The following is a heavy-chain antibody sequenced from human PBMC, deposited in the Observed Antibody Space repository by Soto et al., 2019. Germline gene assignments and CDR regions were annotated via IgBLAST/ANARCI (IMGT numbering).Heavy chain of an antibody. V-gene: IGHV1-3*05. CDR1: GYTFTSYA. CDR2: INAGNGNT. CDR3: ARAVGAVDGTDY. Sequence: QVQLVQSGAEEKKPGASVKVSCKASGYTFTSYAMHWVRQAPGQRLEWMGWINAGNGNTKYSQKFQGRVTITRDTSASTAYMELSSLRSEDTAVYYCARAVGAVDGTDYWGQGTLVTVSS. D-gene: IGHD6-19*01. J-gene: IGHJ4*02.